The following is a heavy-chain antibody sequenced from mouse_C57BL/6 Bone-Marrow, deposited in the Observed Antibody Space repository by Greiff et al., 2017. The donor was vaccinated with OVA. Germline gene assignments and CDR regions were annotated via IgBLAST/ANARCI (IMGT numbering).Heavy chain of an antibody. D-gene: IGHD1-1*01. CDR2: ISYDGSN. CDR1: GYSITSGYY. CDR3: ARDLGYGSSAWFAY. V-gene: IGHV3-6*01. Sequence: VQLKQSGPGLVKPSQSLSLTCSVTGYSITSGYYWNWIRQFPGNKLEWMGYISYDGSNNYNPSLKNRISITRDTSKNQFFLKLNSVTTEDTATYYCARDLGYGSSAWFAYWGQGTLVTVSA. J-gene: IGHJ3*01.